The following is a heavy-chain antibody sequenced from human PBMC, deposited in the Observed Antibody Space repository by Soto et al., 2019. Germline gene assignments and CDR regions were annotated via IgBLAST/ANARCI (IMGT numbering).Heavy chain of an antibody. CDR2: ISSHGGRT. CDR1: GFTFGTYT. Sequence: GGSLRLSCSASGFTFGTYTMHWVRQAPGRGPEYVSTISSHGGRTFYADFVKGRFTMSSDNSKNTLYLQMSSLRLEDTAVYYCVKARATGPKSDFDYWGQGTLVT. V-gene: IGHV3-64D*06. CDR3: VKARATGPKSDFDY. D-gene: IGHD7-27*01. J-gene: IGHJ4*02.